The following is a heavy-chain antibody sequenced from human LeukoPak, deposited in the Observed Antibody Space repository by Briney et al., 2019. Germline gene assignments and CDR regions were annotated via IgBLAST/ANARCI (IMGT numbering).Heavy chain of an antibody. V-gene: IGHV1-69*13. Sequence: SVKVSCKASGGTFSCYAISWVRQAPGQGLEWMGGIIPIFGTANYAQKFQGRVTITADESTSTAYMELSSLRSEDTAVYYCARVPPGGPGAFDIWGQGTMVTVSS. CDR3: ARVPPGGPGAFDI. CDR2: IIPIFGTA. D-gene: IGHD1-1*01. CDR1: GGTFSCYA. J-gene: IGHJ3*02.